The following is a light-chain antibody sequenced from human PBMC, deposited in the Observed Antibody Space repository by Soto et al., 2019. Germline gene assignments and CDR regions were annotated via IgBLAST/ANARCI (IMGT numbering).Light chain of an antibody. J-gene: IGKJ2*01. CDR1: RDISSS. CDR2: APS. CDR3: QKYNSAPNT. Sequence: DVQMTQSPSSLSASVGDRVTITCRASRDISSSLAWYQQKPGKVPKLLIYAPSTLHAGIQSRFSGSGSGTFFTLTINSLQPEDVATYYCQKYNSAPNTVGRGTRLEIK. V-gene: IGKV1-27*01.